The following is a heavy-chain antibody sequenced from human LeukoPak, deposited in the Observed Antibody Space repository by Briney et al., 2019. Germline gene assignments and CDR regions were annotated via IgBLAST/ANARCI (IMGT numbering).Heavy chain of an antibody. CDR2: IIPIFGTA. V-gene: IGHV1-69*13. CDR3: ARVKRYWFDP. J-gene: IGHJ5*02. CDR1: GGTFSSYA. Sequence: SLKVSCKASGGTFSSYAISWVRQAPGQGLEWMGGIIPIFGTANYAQKFQGRVTITADESTSTAYMELRSLRSDDTAVYYCARVKRYWFDPWGQGTLVTVSS. D-gene: IGHD5-24*01.